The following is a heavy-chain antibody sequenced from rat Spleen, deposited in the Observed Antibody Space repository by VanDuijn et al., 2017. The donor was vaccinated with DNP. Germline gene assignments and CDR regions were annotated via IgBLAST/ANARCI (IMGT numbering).Heavy chain of an antibody. J-gene: IGHJ2*01. CDR2: ISYDGGIT. Sequence: EVQLVESGGGLVQPGRSLKLSCAASGFTFSDYYMAWVRQAPTKGLEWVAYISYDGGITAYGDSVKGRFTVSRDDAGNTLYLQMDSLRSEDTATYYCAGVITNGRIDYWGQGVMVTVSS. D-gene: IGHD1-12*02. CDR1: GFTFSDYY. CDR3: AGVITNGRIDY. V-gene: IGHV5-20*01.